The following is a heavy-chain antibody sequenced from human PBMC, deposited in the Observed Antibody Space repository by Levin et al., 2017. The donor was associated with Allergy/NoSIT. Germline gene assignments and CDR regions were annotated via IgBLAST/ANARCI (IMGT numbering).Heavy chain of an antibody. Sequence: ASVKVSCKASGYTFTGYYMHWVRQAPGQGLEWMGWINPNSGGTNYAQKFQGRVTMTRDTSISTAYMELSRLRSDDTAVYYCAREHCSSTSCYDSSVDYWGQGTLVTVSS. V-gene: IGHV1-2*02. CDR2: INPNSGGT. CDR3: AREHCSSTSCYDSSVDY. D-gene: IGHD2-2*01. J-gene: IGHJ4*02. CDR1: GYTFTGYY.